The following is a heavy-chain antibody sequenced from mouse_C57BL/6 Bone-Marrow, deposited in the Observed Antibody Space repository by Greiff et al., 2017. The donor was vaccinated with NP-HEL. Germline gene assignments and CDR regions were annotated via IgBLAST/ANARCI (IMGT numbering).Heavy chain of an antibody. V-gene: IGHV1-5*01. J-gene: IGHJ1*03. Sequence: EVQLQQSGTVLARPGASVKMSCKTSGYTFTSYWMHWVKQRPGQGLEWIGAIYPGNSDTSYNQKFKGKAKLTAVTSASTAYMELSSLTHEDSAVYYCTGVSTTVVAHWYFDVWGTGTTVTVSS. CDR3: TGVSTTVVAHWYFDV. CDR2: IYPGNSDT. CDR1: GYTFTSYW. D-gene: IGHD1-1*01.